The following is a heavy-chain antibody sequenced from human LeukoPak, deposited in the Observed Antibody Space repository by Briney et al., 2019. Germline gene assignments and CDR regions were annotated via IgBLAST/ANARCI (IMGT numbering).Heavy chain of an antibody. CDR2: VYYDGTS. J-gene: IGHJ4*02. Sequence: SETLSLTCTVSGGSINSHSYYWGWIRQPPGKGLECIGSVYYDGTSYSNPSLKSRVAVFVDTSRDQFSLDLSFVTAADTALYYCVRHISTNTGYFDSCGQGTLVSVSS. CDR1: GGSINSHSYY. D-gene: IGHD5-24*01. V-gene: IGHV4-39*01. CDR3: VRHISTNTGYFDS.